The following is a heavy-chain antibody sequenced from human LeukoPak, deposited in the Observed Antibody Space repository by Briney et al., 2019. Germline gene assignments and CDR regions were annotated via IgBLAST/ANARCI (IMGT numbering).Heavy chain of an antibody. CDR1: GFSFSNYA. V-gene: IGHV3-23*01. CDR2: ISSSGGST. CDR3: AKVGYSYGFYYYMDV. Sequence: GSLRLSCAASGFSFSNYAMSWVRQAPGKGLEWVSAISSSGGSTYYTDIVKGRFTISRDNSKNTLYLQMNSLRAEDTAVYYCAKVGYSYGFYYYMDVWGKGTTVTVSS. D-gene: IGHD5-18*01. J-gene: IGHJ6*03.